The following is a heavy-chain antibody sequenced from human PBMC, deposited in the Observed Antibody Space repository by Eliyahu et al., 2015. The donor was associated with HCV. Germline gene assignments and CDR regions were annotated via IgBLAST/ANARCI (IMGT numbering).Heavy chain of an antibody. Sequence: QVQLQQSGPGLVKPSQTLXLXXAISXDSVSSNSAAWNWIRQSPSRGLEWLGRTYYRSKWYNDYAVSVKSRITINPDTSKNQFSLQLNSVTPEDTAVYYCARAGITMIVVVLDYWGQGTLVTVSS. V-gene: IGHV6-1*01. CDR3: ARAGITMIVVVLDY. CDR2: TYYRSKWYN. D-gene: IGHD3-22*01. J-gene: IGHJ4*02. CDR1: XDSVSSNSAA.